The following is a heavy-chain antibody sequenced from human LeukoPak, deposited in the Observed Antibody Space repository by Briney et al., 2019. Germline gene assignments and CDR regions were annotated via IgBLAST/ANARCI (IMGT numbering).Heavy chain of an antibody. D-gene: IGHD3-10*01. V-gene: IGHV3-21*01. J-gene: IGHJ5*02. CDR2: ISSSSSYI. CDR1: GFTFSSYS. Sequence: GGSLRLSCAASGFTFSSYSMNWVRQAPGKGLEWVSSISSSSSYICYADSVKGRFTISRDNAKNSLYLQMNSLRAEDTAVYYCARALKEWFGELLSWFDPWGQGTLVTVSS. CDR3: ARALKEWFGELLSWFDP.